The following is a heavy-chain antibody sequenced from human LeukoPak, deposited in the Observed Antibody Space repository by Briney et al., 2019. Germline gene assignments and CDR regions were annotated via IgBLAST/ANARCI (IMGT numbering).Heavy chain of an antibody. CDR1: GFNFNIYE. CDR2: ISSSGSII. CDR3: VIDGDSGTDWYWAY. Sequence: GGSLRLSCAASGFNFNIYEMNWVRQAPGKGLEWVSYISSSGSIILYADSVKGRFTISRDNAKNLVYLEMNSLRAEDTAVYYCVIDGDSGTDWYWAYWGQGTLVTVSS. J-gene: IGHJ4*02. V-gene: IGHV3-48*03. D-gene: IGHD6-19*01.